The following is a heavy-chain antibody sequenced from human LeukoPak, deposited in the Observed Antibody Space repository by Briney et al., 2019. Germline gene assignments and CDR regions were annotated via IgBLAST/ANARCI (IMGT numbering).Heavy chain of an antibody. V-gene: IGHV4-39*01. CDR3: ARHGGSGWSDY. Sequence: PSETLSLTCTVSGGSISSSSYYWGWIRQPPGKGLEWIGSIYYSGSTYYNPSLKSRVTISVDTSKNQFSLKLSSVTAADTAVYYCARHGGSGWSDYWGQGTLVTVSS. D-gene: IGHD6-19*01. CDR1: GGSISSSSYY. CDR2: IYYSGST. J-gene: IGHJ4*02.